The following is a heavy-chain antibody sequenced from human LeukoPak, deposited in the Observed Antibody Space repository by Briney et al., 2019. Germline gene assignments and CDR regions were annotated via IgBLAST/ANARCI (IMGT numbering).Heavy chain of an antibody. V-gene: IGHV1-8*01. D-gene: IGHD3-3*01. J-gene: IGHJ5*02. CDR3: ARGRQAYDFWSGYYWGDNSLLNWFDP. Sequence: ASVKVSCKASGYTFTSYDINWVRQATGQGLEWMGWMNPYSGNTGYAQKFQGRVTMTRNTSISTAYMELSSLRSEDTAVYYCARGRQAYDFWSGYYWGDNSLLNWFDPWGQGTLVTVSS. CDR2: MNPYSGNT. CDR1: GYTFTSYD.